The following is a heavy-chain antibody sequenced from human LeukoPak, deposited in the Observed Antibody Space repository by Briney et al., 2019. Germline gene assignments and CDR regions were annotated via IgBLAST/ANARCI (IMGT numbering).Heavy chain of an antibody. Sequence: GGSLRLSCAASGLTFSNYAMSWVRQAPGKGLEWVSSISSSSSYIYYADSVKGRFTISRDNAKNSLYLQMNSLRAEDTAVYYCARDRRYSSGWYGATTHDYWGQGTLVTVSS. CDR3: ARDRRYSSGWYGATTHDY. V-gene: IGHV3-21*01. J-gene: IGHJ4*02. CDR1: GLTFSNYA. CDR2: ISSSSSYI. D-gene: IGHD6-19*01.